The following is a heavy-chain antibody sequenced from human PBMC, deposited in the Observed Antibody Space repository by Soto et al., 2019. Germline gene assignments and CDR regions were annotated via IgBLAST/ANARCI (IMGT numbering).Heavy chain of an antibody. J-gene: IGHJ6*02. D-gene: IGHD6-19*01. CDR2: IYYSGST. CDR3: ARRDSSGWFDWYYYGMDG. V-gene: IGHV4-39*01. CDR1: GGSISSSSYY. Sequence: SETLSLTCTVSGGSISSSSYYWGWIRQPPGKGLEWIGSIYYSGSTYYNPSLKSRVTISVDTSKNQFSLKLSSVTAADTAVYYCARRDSSGWFDWYYYGMDGWGQGTTVT.